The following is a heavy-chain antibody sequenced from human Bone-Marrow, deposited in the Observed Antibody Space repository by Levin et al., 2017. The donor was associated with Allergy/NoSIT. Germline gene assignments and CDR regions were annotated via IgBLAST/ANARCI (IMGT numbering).Heavy chain of an antibody. J-gene: IGHJ4*02. V-gene: IGHV4-39*01. D-gene: IGHD6-19*01. CDR2: VYYTGRS. CDR1: GVSISTADYY. Sequence: SETLSLTCTVSGVSISTADYYWGWIRQPPGKGLEWIGHVYYTGRSYNIPSLQSRVTMSRDTAKNQVFLKLSSVTAAYTAVYYCVRLKAFWLVSSWGQGTLVTVSS. CDR3: VRLKAFWLVSS.